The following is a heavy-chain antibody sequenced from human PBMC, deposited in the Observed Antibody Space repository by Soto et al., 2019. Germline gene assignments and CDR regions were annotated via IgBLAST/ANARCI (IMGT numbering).Heavy chain of an antibody. J-gene: IGHJ4*02. CDR1: GGSISSYY. CDR3: ARGWSGWRVWLDY. Sequence: PSETLSLTCTVSGGSISSYYWSLIRQPPGKGLGWIGYIYHSGSTNYNPSLKSRVTISVDTSKNQFSLKLSSVTAADTAVYYCARGWSGWRVWLDYWGQGTLVTVSS. D-gene: IGHD6-19*01. CDR2: IYHSGST. V-gene: IGHV4-59*12.